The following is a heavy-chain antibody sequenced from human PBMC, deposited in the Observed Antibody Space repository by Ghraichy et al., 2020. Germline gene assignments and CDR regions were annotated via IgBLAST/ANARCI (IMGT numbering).Heavy chain of an antibody. CDR3: VGFWSGYYFNDY. D-gene: IGHD3-3*01. CDR1: GLTFSSYW. Sequence: GGSLRLSCAASGLTFSSYWMHWVRQAPGKGLVWVSRINRDGSSTSYADSVKGRFTISRDNAKNTLYLQMNSLRAEDTAVYYCVGFWSGYYFNDYWGQGTLVTVSS. V-gene: IGHV3-74*01. J-gene: IGHJ4*02. CDR2: INRDGSST.